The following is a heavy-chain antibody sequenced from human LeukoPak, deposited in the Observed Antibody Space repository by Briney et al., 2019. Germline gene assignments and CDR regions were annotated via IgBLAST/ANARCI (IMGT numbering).Heavy chain of an antibody. Sequence: PSETLSLTCAVYGGSFSGYYWSWIRQPPGKGLEWIGSIYCSGSTYYNPSLKSRVTISVDTSKNQFSLKLSSVTAADTAVYYCARDLYSSSWGGRLDPWGQGTLVTVSS. D-gene: IGHD6-13*01. CDR2: IYCSGST. V-gene: IGHV4-34*01. CDR3: ARDLYSSSWGGRLDP. J-gene: IGHJ5*02. CDR1: GGSFSGYY.